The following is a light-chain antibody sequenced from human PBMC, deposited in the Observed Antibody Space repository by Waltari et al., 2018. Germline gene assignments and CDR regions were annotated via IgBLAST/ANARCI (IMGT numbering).Light chain of an antibody. CDR1: SSDVGGFNY. Sequence: QSALTQPPSASGSPGQPVTISCTGTSSDVGGFNYVSWYQQHPGKAPKLIIYEVTKRPSGVPDRCSGSKPGNTASLTVSGLQADDEADYYCNSYAGRNRLGVFGGGTKVTVL. CDR3: NSYAGRNRLGV. CDR2: EVT. V-gene: IGLV2-8*01. J-gene: IGLJ2*01.